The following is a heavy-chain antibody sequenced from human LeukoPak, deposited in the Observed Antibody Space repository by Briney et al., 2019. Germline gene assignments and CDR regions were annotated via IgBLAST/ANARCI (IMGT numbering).Heavy chain of an antibody. CDR3: ARDSGSYSLNY. V-gene: IGHV1-2*02. D-gene: IGHD1-26*01. Sequence: ASVTVSCTASGYTFTGYYMHWVRQAPGQGLEWMGWINPNSGGTNYAQKFQGRVTMTRDTSISTAYMELSRLRSDDTAVYYCARDSGSYSLNYWGQGTLVTVSS. CDR2: INPNSGGT. J-gene: IGHJ4*02. CDR1: GYTFTGYY.